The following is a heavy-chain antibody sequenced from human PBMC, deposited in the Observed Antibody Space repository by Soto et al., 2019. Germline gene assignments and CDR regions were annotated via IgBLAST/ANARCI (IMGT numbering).Heavy chain of an antibody. J-gene: IGHJ4*02. Sequence: SETLSLTCTVSGGSVSSNSYSWGWIRQSPGKGLEWIGTIYSTENTYYHPSLLSRVTISVDTSKKQFSLKLSSVTAADTAVYYCARGQLWCDYWGQGTLVTVSS. CDR3: ARGQLWCDY. CDR1: GGSVSSNSYS. D-gene: IGHD5-18*01. CDR2: IYSTENT. V-gene: IGHV4-39*07.